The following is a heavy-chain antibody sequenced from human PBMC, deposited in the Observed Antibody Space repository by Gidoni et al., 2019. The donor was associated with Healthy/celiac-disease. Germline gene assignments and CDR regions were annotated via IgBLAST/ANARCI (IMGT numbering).Heavy chain of an antibody. Sequence: EVQLVESGGGLVKPGGSLRLSCAASGFTFSSHSMNWVRQAPGKGLEWFSSISSSSSYIYYADSVKGRFTISRDNAKNSLYLQMNSLRAEDTAVYYCAILEYTVTHNPKGSYYYGMDVWGQGTTVTVSS. J-gene: IGHJ6*02. D-gene: IGHD4-17*01. CDR3: AILEYTVTHNPKGSYYYGMDV. V-gene: IGHV3-21*01. CDR2: ISSSSSYI. CDR1: GFTFSSHS.